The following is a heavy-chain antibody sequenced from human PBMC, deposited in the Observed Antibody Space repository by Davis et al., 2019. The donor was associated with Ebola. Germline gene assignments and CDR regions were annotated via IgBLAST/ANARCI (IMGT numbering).Heavy chain of an antibody. CDR2: VSGNNGKT. Sequence: ASVKVSCKASGYSFTHYSFSWVRQAPGQGLEWMGWVSGNNGKTNYAQKFQGRITMTTDTSTSTAYMELRSLTSDDTAIYYWARDIGVAVPGVMKDAFDIWGQGTMVTVSS. CDR3: ARDIGVAVPGVMKDAFDI. J-gene: IGHJ3*02. CDR1: GYSFTHYS. V-gene: IGHV1-18*01. D-gene: IGHD2-2*01.